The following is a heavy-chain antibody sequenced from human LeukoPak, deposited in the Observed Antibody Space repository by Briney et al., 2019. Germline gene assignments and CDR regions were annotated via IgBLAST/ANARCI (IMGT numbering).Heavy chain of an antibody. V-gene: IGHV4-39*07. J-gene: IGHJ1*01. CDR2: IYYTGST. CDR3: AGSRDGYIPAEYFQH. Sequence: PSETLSLTCTVSGGSISSSNYYWGWIRQPPGEGLEWIGSIYYTGSTYYNPSLKSRITISVDTSKNQFSLKLSSVTAADTAVYYCAGSRDGYIPAEYFQHWGQGTLVTVSS. D-gene: IGHD5-24*01. CDR1: GGSISSSNYY.